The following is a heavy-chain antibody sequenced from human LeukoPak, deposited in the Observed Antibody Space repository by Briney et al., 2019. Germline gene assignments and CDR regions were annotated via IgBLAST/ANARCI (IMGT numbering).Heavy chain of an antibody. V-gene: IGHV3-66*01. J-gene: IGHJ4*02. D-gene: IGHD6-6*01. CDR1: GFTVSSNS. CDR3: ARGRPHDY. Sequence: GGSLRLSCAASGFTVSSNSMSWVRQAPGKGLEWVSLISSAGSTYYADSVKGRFTISRDNSKNTLYLQMNTLRAEDTAMYYCARGRPHDYWGQGTPVTVSS. CDR2: ISSAGST.